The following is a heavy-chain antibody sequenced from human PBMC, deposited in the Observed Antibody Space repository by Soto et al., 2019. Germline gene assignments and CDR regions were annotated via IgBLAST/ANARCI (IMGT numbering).Heavy chain of an antibody. V-gene: IGHV4-31*03. Sequence: QVQLQESGPGLVKPSQTLSLTCTVSGGSISSGGYYWSWIRQHPGKGLEWIGYIYYSGSTYYNPSRQSRVTISVDTSKNQCSLKLSSVTAADTAVYYCASVAWYCISTSCYYYYYGMDVWGQGTTVTVSS. CDR1: GGSISSGGYY. CDR2: IYYSGST. D-gene: IGHD2-2*01. CDR3: ASVAWYCISTSCYYYYYGMDV. J-gene: IGHJ6*02.